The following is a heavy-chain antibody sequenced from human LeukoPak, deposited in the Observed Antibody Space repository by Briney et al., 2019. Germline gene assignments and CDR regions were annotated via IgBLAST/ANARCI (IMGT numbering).Heavy chain of an antibody. CDR1: GFTFSSYA. D-gene: IGHD6-19*01. V-gene: IGHV3-23*01. CDR2: INGSGGST. Sequence: GGSLRLSCAASGFTFSSYAMSCVRQAPGKGLEWVSGINGSGGSTYYADSVKGRFTISRDNSKNTLYLQINSLRAEDTAVYDCAKGFRSGWYLDYFDYWGQGTLVTVSS. J-gene: IGHJ4*02. CDR3: AKGFRSGWYLDYFDY.